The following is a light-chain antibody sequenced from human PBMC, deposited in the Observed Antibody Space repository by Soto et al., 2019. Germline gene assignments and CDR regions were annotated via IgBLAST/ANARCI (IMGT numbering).Light chain of an antibody. Sequence: THPASFSGSPGQSIALSCTGTSRDVGGYNYVSWYQQHPGKAPKLMIYDVSNRPSGVSNRFSGSKSGNTASLTISGLQAEDEADYYCSSYISSRPYVFGTGTKVTVL. J-gene: IGLJ1*01. CDR2: DVS. CDR3: SSYISSRPYV. V-gene: IGLV2-14*01. CDR1: SRDVGGYNY.